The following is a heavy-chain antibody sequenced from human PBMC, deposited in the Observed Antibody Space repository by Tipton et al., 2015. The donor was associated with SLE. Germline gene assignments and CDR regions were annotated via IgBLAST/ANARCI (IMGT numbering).Heavy chain of an antibody. D-gene: IGHD2-15*01. CDR3: ARVWVAVDY. CDR2: IYNTGST. J-gene: IGHJ4*02. Sequence: TLSLTCTVSGGSISSYYWSWIRQVPGKGLECIGYIYNTGSTNYNPSLKSRVTISLDKSKNQFSLKLSSVTDADTAMYYCARVWVAVDYWGQGTLVTVSS. V-gene: IGHV4-59*12. CDR1: GGSISSYY.